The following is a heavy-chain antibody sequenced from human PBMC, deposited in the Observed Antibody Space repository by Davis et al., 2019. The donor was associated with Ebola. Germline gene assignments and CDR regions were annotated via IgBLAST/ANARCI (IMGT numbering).Heavy chain of an antibody. CDR3: ARAHHYGGPAGWSVY. CDR1: GYTFTSYA. Sequence: ASVKVSCKASGYTFTSYAMHWVRQAPGQGLQWMGWISAYNGNTNYAQKLQGRVTMTTDTSTSTAYMELRRLRSDDTAVYYCARAHHYGGPAGWSVYWGQGTLVTVSS. D-gene: IGHD4-23*01. CDR2: ISAYNGNT. V-gene: IGHV1-18*01. J-gene: IGHJ4*02.